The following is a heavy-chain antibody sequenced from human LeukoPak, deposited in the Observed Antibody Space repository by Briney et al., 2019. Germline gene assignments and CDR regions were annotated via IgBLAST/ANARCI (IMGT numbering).Heavy chain of an antibody. V-gene: IGHV1-2*04. D-gene: IGHD4-17*01. Sequence: GASVKVSCKASGYTFTSYYMHWVRQAPGQGLEWMGWINPNSGGTNYAQKFQGWVTMTRDTSISTAYMELSRLRSDDTAVYYCARGGSYGDYPFDYWGQGTLVTVSS. CDR2: INPNSGGT. CDR1: GYTFTSYY. J-gene: IGHJ4*02. CDR3: ARGGSYGDYPFDY.